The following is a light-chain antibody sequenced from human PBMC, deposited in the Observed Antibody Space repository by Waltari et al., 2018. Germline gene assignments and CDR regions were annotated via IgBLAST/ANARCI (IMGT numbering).Light chain of an antibody. V-gene: IGKV1-33*01. Sequence: DIQLTQSPSSLSASVGDRVTITCLASQDITNYLNWYQQKPGKAPKLLIQDASNLETGVPSRFSGSQSGTVFTFTISSLQPEDVATYYCQRYDNLPIFAFGPGTKVDIK. CDR1: QDITNY. J-gene: IGKJ3*01. CDR2: DAS. CDR3: QRYDNLPIFA.